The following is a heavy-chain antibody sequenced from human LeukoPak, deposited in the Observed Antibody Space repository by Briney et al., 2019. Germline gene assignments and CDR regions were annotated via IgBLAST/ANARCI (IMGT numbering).Heavy chain of an antibody. CDR2: ISGSGGSI. J-gene: IGHJ4*02. CDR1: GFTFSSFA. CDR3: AKDKGSGTYPPY. Sequence: GGPLRLSCAASGFTFSSFAISWVRQAPGKGLEWVSGISGSGGSIYYADSVKGRFTISRDNSKNSLYLQMNSLRAEDTAVYYCAKDKGSGTYPPYWGQGTLVTVSS. V-gene: IGHV3-23*01. D-gene: IGHD1-26*01.